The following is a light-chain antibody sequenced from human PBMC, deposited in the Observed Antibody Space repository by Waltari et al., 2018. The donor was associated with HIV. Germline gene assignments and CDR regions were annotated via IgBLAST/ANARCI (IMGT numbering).Light chain of an antibody. CDR2: END. J-gene: IGLJ2*01. CDR3: GAWDSSLNYVD. CDR1: TSNIGNNY. V-gene: IGLV1-51*01. Sequence: QSVLTQPPSVSAAPGQKVTISCYGSTSNIGNNYVSWYQQLPGTAPKFLIYENDKRPTGIPARFSGSKSGPSATLDITGLQAGDEADYYCGAWDSSLNYVDFGGGTKVTVL.